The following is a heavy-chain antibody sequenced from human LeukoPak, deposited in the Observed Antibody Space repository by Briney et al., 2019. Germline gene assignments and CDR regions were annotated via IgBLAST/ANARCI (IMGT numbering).Heavy chain of an antibody. CDR2: INPNTGDT. Sequence: GASVKVSCKASGYTFTGYYMHWVRKTPGQRLEWMGWINPNTGDTNYGRKFQGRVTMTRDTSINTAYMELRSLRSDDTAVYYCARSRRVGNGEYPDYWGQGTLVTVSS. D-gene: IGHD3-10*01. J-gene: IGHJ4*02. CDR1: GYTFTGYY. V-gene: IGHV1-2*02. CDR3: ARSRRVGNGEYPDY.